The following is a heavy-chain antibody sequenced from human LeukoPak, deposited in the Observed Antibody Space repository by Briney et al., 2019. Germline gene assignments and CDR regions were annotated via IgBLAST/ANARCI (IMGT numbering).Heavy chain of an antibody. Sequence: SVKVSCKASGGTFSSYAISWVRQAPGQGLEWMGRIIPIFGTANYAQKFQGRVTITTDESTSTAYMELSSLRSEDTAVYYCAGLGRDGYNSRRVYYYYMDVWGKGTTVTVSS. V-gene: IGHV1-69*05. CDR3: AGLGRDGYNSRRVYYYYMDV. CDR1: GGTFSSYA. CDR2: IIPIFGTA. J-gene: IGHJ6*03. D-gene: IGHD5-24*01.